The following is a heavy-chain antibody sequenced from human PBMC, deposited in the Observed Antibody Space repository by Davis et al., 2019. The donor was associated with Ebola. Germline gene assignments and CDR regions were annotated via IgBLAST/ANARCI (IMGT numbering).Heavy chain of an antibody. V-gene: IGHV3-64D*06. J-gene: IGHJ4*02. CDR2: ISSNGGST. CDR1: GFTFSSYA. CDR3: ARDKEANGGFDY. Sequence: GESLKISCSASGFTFSSYAMHWVRQAPGKGLEYVSAISSNGGSTYYADSVKGRFTISRDNSKNTLYLQMSSLRAEDTAVYYCARDKEANGGFDYWGQGTLVTVSS.